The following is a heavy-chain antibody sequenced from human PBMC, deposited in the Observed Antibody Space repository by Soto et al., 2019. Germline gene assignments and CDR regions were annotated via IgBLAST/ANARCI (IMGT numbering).Heavy chain of an antibody. CDR3: VTQFDK. Sequence: PGGSLRLSCAASGFTFNTYWMHWVRRPPGKGLVWVARITSDGSGTTYADSVKGRFTISRDNAKNTLYLQMNSLRADDTAVYYCVTQFDKWGQGTLVTVSS. CDR2: ITSDGSGT. CDR1: GFTFNTYW. V-gene: IGHV3-74*01. J-gene: IGHJ4*02.